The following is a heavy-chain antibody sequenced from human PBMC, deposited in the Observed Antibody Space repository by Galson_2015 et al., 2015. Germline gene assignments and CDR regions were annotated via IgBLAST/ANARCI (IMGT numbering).Heavy chain of an antibody. V-gene: IGHV4-34*01. CDR3: ARGDRNGDPGGYGYYYYGMDV. CDR2: INHSGST. CDR1: GGSSSDYY. J-gene: IGHJ6*02. Sequence: ETLSLTCAVYGGSSSDYYWSWIRQPPGKGLEWIGEINHSGSTNYNPSLKSRVTISVDTSRNQFSLKLSSVTAADTAVYYCARGDRNGDPGGYGYYYYGMDVWGQGTTVTVSS. D-gene: IGHD4-17*01.